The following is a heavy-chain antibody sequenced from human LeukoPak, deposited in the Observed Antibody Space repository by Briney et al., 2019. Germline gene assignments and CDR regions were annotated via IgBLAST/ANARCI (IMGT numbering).Heavy chain of an antibody. Sequence: GASVKVSCKASGYTFTGYYMHWVRQAPGQGLEWMGWINPNSGGTNYAQKFQGRVTMTRDTSISTAYMELSRLRSDDTAVYYCARDSSSFADAFDIWGQGTMVTASS. CDR1: GYTFTGYY. CDR3: ARDSSSFADAFDI. J-gene: IGHJ3*02. D-gene: IGHD6-13*01. V-gene: IGHV1-2*02. CDR2: INPNSGGT.